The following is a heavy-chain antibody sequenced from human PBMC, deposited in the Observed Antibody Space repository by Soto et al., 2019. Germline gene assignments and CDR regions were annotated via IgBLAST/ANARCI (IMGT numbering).Heavy chain of an antibody. Sequence: PRASVKVSCKASGGTFSSYAISWVRQAPGQGLEWMGGIIPIFGTANYAQKFQGRVTITADESTSTAYMELSSLRSEDTAVYYCARDRHSGSYFFDYWGQGTLVTVSS. CDR1: GGTFSSYA. D-gene: IGHD1-26*01. J-gene: IGHJ4*02. CDR3: ARDRHSGSYFFDY. V-gene: IGHV1-69*13. CDR2: IIPIFGTA.